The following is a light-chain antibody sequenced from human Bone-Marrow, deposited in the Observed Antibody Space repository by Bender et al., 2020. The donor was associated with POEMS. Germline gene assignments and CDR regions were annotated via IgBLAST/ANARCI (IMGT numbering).Light chain of an antibody. J-gene: IGLJ3*02. CDR2: ENN. CDR1: SSDVGSSNL. CDR3: CSYTDTYTWV. V-gene: IGLV2-23*01. Sequence: QSVLTQPAAVSGAPGQSITISCTGTSSDVGSSNLVSWYQHHPGKAPQLMLYENNKRPSGVSSRFSGSKSGNTASLTISGLRAEDEAAYYCCSYTDTYTWVFGGGTKLTVL.